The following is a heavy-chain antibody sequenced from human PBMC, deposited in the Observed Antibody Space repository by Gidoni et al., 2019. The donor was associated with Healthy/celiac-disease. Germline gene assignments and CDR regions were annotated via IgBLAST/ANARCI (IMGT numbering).Heavy chain of an antibody. Sequence: QLTLTESGPSLVKPTHTLTLPCTFSGFSLSTSGVGVGWIRQPPGKPLEWLARIYWNDDKRYSPSLKSRLTITKDTSKNQVVLTMTNMDPVDTATYYCAHKLRLGFDGYNYYDDAFDIWGQGTMVTVSS. D-gene: IGHD5-12*01. CDR2: IYWNDDK. J-gene: IGHJ3*02. CDR3: AHKLRLGFDGYNYYDDAFDI. V-gene: IGHV2-5*01. CDR1: GFSLSTSGVG.